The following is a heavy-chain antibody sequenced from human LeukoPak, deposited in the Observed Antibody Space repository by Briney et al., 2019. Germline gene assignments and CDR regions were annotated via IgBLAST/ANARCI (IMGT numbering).Heavy chain of an antibody. CDR1: GASLSTSGVG. Sequence: SGPTLVKPTQTLTLTCSLSGASLSTSGVGVGWIRQPPGKALEWLALIYWDDDSRYSPSLKSRLTIAKDTSKNQVVLTMTNMDSVDTATYYCAHSQVYSYGSFHDAYDIWGLGTLVTVSS. CDR2: IYWDDDS. CDR3: AHSQVYSYGSFHDAYDI. D-gene: IGHD5-18*01. J-gene: IGHJ3*02. V-gene: IGHV2-5*02.